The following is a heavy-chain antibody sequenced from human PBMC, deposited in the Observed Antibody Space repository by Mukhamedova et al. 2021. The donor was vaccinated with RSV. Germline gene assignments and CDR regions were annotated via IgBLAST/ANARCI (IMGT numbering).Heavy chain of an antibody. CDR2: IGGSGGNT. CDR3: AKDTQLSAGYHFDY. V-gene: IGHV3-23*01. J-gene: IGHJ4*02. D-gene: IGHD3-16*02. Sequence: VRQAPGKGLEWVSGIGGSGGNTYYADSVKGRFTISRDNSKNTLYLQMNSLRAEDTAVHFCAKDTQLSAGYHFDYWGQGTLVTVS.